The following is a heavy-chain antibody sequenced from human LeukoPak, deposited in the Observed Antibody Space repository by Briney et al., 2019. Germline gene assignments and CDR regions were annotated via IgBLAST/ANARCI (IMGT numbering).Heavy chain of an antibody. CDR3: ARGGYASAFDL. CDR1: GVSISSYY. CDR2: IYYTGTT. V-gene: IGHV4-59*01. D-gene: IGHD2-2*01. Sequence: SETLALTCAGSGVSISSYYWTWLRQPPGKGLEWLGYIYYTGTTNYNPSLKSRLTLSVDTSRNQVSLKLSSVTAADTAVYYCARGGYASAFDLWGQGTMVTVSS. J-gene: IGHJ3*01.